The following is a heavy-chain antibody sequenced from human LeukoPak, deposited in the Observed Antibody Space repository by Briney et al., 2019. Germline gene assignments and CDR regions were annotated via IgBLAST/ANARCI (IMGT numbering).Heavy chain of an antibody. D-gene: IGHD3-22*01. Sequence: PGWSLRLSCAASGFTFSSYAMSWVRQAPGKGLEWVSAISGSGGSTYYADSVKGRFTISRDNSKNTLYLQMNSLRAEDTAVYYCAKSRSSGYSHYFDYWGQGTLVTVSS. J-gene: IGHJ4*02. CDR2: ISGSGGST. CDR3: AKSRSSGYSHYFDY. V-gene: IGHV3-23*01. CDR1: GFTFSSYA.